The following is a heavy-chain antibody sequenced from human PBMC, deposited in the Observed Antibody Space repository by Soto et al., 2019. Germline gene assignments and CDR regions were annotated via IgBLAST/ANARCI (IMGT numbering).Heavy chain of an antibody. V-gene: IGHV4-61*08. Sequence: SETLSLTCTVSGGSVSSGGYYWNWIRQPPGKGLEWIGYIYYSGSTDYNPSLKSRVTISVDTSKNQFSLKLSSVTAADAAVYYCARQLAVPYSGYAMDVWGQGTTVTVSS. CDR3: ARQLAVPYSGYAMDV. D-gene: IGHD2-21*01. CDR1: GGSVSSGGYY. J-gene: IGHJ6*02. CDR2: IYYSGST.